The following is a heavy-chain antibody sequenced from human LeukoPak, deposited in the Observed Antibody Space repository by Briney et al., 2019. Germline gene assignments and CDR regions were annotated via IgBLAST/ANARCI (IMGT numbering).Heavy chain of an antibody. CDR3: ARGNYYMDD. J-gene: IGHJ6*03. CDR1: GYSISSGYY. Sequence: PETLSLTCTVSGYSISSGYYWGWIRQPPGKGLEWIGTIYNSGTTYYNPSLESRVTISIDPSKNQFSLNLSAVTAADTGIYYCARGNYYMDDWGKGTTVTVSS. CDR2: IYNSGTT. V-gene: IGHV4-38-2*02.